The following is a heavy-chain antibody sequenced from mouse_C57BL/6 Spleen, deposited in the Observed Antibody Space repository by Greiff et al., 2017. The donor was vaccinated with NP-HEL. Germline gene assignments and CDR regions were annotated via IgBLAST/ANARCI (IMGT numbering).Heavy chain of an antibody. Sequence: EVKLVESGGDLVKPGGSLKLSCAASGFTFSSYGMSWVRQTPDKRLEWVATISSGGSYTYYPDSVKGRFTISRDNAKNTLYLQMSSLKSEDTAMYYCARRYDYDDYFDYWGQGTTLTVSS. CDR2: ISSGGSYT. D-gene: IGHD2-4*01. CDR3: ARRYDYDDYFDY. J-gene: IGHJ2*01. V-gene: IGHV5-6*02. CDR1: GFTFSSYG.